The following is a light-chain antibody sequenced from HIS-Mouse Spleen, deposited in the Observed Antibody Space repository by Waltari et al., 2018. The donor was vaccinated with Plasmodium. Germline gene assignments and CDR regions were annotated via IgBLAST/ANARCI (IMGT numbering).Light chain of an antibody. J-gene: IGKJ2*01. CDR2: AAS. CDR3: QQSYSTPYT. CDR1: QSISSY. Sequence: DIQMTHSPSSLSASVGDSVTITCRASQSISSYLNWYQQKPGQAPKLLIYAASSLQSGVPSRFSGSGSGTDFTLTISSLQPEDFATYYCQQSYSTPYTFGQGTKLEIK. V-gene: IGKV1-39*01.